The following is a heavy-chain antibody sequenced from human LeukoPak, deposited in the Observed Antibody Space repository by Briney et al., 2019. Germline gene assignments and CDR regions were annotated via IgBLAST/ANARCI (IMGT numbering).Heavy chain of an antibody. Sequence: ASVKVSCKASGYTFTSYGISWVRQAPGQGLEWMGWISAYNGNTNYAQKLQGRVTMTTDTSTSTAYMELKSLRSDDTAAYYCARGVRYSSSWYLFAAFDIWGQGTMVTVSS. CDR2: ISAYNGNT. D-gene: IGHD6-13*01. J-gene: IGHJ3*02. V-gene: IGHV1-18*01. CDR3: ARGVRYSSSWYLFAAFDI. CDR1: GYTFTSYG.